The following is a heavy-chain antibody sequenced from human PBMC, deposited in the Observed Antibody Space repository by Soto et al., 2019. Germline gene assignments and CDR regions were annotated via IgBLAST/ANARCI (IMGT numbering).Heavy chain of an antibody. CDR3: AREAAAAGTGRWFDP. CDR2: IIPIFGTA. V-gene: IGHV1-69*13. J-gene: IGHJ5*02. D-gene: IGHD6-13*01. Sequence: SVKVSCKASGGTFSSYAISWVRQAPGQGLEWMGGIIPIFGTANYAQKFQGRVTITADESTSTAYMELSSLRSEDTAVYYCAREAAAAGTGRWFDPWGQGTPVTVSS. CDR1: GGTFSSYA.